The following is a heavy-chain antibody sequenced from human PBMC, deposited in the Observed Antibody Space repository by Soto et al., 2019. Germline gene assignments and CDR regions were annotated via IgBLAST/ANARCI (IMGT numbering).Heavy chain of an antibody. J-gene: IGHJ6*02. D-gene: IGHD2-15*01. CDR1: GGSISSYY. Sequence: PSETLSLTCTVSGGSISSYYWSWIRQPAGKGLEWIGRIYTSVSTNYNPSLKSRVTMSVDTSKNQFSLKLSSVTAADTAVYYCARCVTGRLGYCSGGSCSTPERYYYYYGMDVWGQGTRVTVSS. CDR2: IYTSVST. V-gene: IGHV4-4*07. CDR3: ARCVTGRLGYCSGGSCSTPERYYYYYGMDV.